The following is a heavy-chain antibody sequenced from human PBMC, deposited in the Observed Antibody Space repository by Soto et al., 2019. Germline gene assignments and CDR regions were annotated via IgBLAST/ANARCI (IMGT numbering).Heavy chain of an antibody. V-gene: IGHV3-23*04. CDR1: GFPFSSYS. J-gene: IGHJ4*02. CDR2: IGFSGDST. CDR3: ARKFSSSSFYLDY. Sequence: EVQLVESGGGLVQPGGSLRLSCAGSGFPFSSYSMSWVRHAPDKGPEWVSAIGFSGDSTNYVDSVKGRFTISRDNSKNTLYLQMNSLTAEDTAVYYCARKFSSSSFYLDYWGQGTLVTVSS. D-gene: IGHD6-6*01.